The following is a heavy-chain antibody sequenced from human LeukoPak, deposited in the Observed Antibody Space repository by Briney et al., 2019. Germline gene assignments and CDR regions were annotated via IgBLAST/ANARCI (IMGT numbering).Heavy chain of an antibody. V-gene: IGHV4-59*01. D-gene: IGHD2-2*01. CDR3: ARGLPAAVYYYYYMDV. CDR1: GGSISSYY. CDR2: IYYSGST. Sequence: SETLFLTCTVSGGSISSYYWSWIRQPPGKGLEWIGYIYYSGSTNYNPSLKSRVTISVNTSKNQFSLKLSSVTAADTAVYYCARGLPAAVYYYYYMDVWGKGTTVTVSS. J-gene: IGHJ6*03.